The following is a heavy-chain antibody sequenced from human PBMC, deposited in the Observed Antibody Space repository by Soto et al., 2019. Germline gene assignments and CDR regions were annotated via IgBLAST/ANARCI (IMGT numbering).Heavy chain of an antibody. CDR1: GFTFSRYV. V-gene: IGHV3-23*01. D-gene: IGHD3-10*01. Sequence: GGSLRLSCAASGFTFSRYVMSWVRQAPGKGLEWVSTISDSGGSTYNADSVKGRFTISRDNSKNTLHLQMNSLRAEDTAIYYCAKGSGSGSFPSFNSWGQGTLVTVSS. CDR3: AKGSGSGSFPSFNS. CDR2: ISDSGGST. J-gene: IGHJ4*02.